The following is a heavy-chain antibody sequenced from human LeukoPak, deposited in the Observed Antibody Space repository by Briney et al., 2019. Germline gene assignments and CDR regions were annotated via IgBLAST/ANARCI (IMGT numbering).Heavy chain of an antibody. J-gene: IGHJ5*02. Sequence: PGGFLRLSCAASGFTFDDYAMHWVRQAPGKGLEWVSGISWNSGSIGYAVSVKGRFTISRDNSKSTVYLQMNSLRVEDAAVYYCSKDLTSDFGGDLDPWGQGTLVTVSS. D-gene: IGHD3-10*01. CDR2: ISWNSGSI. V-gene: IGHV3-9*01. CDR3: SKDLTSDFGGDLDP. CDR1: GFTFDDYA.